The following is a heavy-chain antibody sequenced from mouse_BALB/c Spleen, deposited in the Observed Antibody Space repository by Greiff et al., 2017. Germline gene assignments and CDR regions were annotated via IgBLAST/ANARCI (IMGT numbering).Heavy chain of an antibody. CDR1: GFTFSSFG. J-gene: IGHJ2*01. CDR3: ARSVNWVFDY. V-gene: IGHV5-17*02. D-gene: IGHD4-1*01. CDR2: ISSGSSTI. Sequence: EVMLVESGGGLVQPGGSRKLSCAASGFTFSSFGMHWVRQAPEKGQEWVAYISSGSSTIYYADTVKGRFTISRDNPKNTLFLQMTSLRSEDTAMYYCARSVNWVFDYWGQGTTLTVSS.